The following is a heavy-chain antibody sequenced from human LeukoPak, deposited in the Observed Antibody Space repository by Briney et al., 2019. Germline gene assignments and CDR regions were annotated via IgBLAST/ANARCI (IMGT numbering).Heavy chain of an antibody. Sequence: GGSLRLSCAVSGFTFRSFSMNWVRQAPGKGLEWVSSISSSSHIYYAASVKGRFTISRDNAKYSLYLQMNSLRVEDTAVYYCAREPTLTRFDYWGRGTLVTVSS. CDR2: ISSSSHI. J-gene: IGHJ4*02. CDR1: GFTFRSFS. D-gene: IGHD2-2*01. V-gene: IGHV3-21*01. CDR3: AREPTLTRFDY.